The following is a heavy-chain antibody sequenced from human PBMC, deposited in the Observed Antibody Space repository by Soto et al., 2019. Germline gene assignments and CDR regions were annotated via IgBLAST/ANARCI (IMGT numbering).Heavy chain of an antibody. CDR3: ARTRVGAVAGT. CDR2: MNPNSGNT. J-gene: IGHJ5*02. D-gene: IGHD6-19*01. Sequence: QVQLVQSGAEVKKPGASVKVSCKTSGYTFTSYDIHWVRQATGQGPEWMGWMNPNSGNTVYAQKFQGRITMTRNTSMSTAYMELSSLRPEDTAVYYCARTRVGAVAGTWGQGTLVTVSP. CDR1: GYTFTSYD. V-gene: IGHV1-8*01.